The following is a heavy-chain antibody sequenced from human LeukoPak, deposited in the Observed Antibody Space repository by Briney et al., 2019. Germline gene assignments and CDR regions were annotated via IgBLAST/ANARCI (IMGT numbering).Heavy chain of an antibody. D-gene: IGHD1-26*01. CDR1: GFAFSSRW. CDR2: INGDGGST. Sequence: PGGSLRLSCEASGFAFSSRWMHWVRQAPGKGLVWVSNINGDGGSTGYADSVKGRFTTSRDNAKNTLYLHMNSLRVEDTAVYYCARDEVGAPPIDYWGQGALVTVSS. V-gene: IGHV3-74*01. CDR3: ARDEVGAPPIDY. J-gene: IGHJ4*02.